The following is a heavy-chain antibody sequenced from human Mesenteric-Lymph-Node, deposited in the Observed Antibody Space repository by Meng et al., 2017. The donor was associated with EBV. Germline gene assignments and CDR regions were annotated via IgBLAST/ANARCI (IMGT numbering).Heavy chain of an antibody. CDR3: ARVLLRGVILL. CDR2: FYYSGST. V-gene: IGHV4-39*07. Sequence: HPPLQESGPGLVKPSETLSLTCTVSGGSISSSSYYWGWIRQPPGQGLEWIGSFYYSGSTYYNPSLKSRVTISEHTSKNQFSLKLSSVTAADTAVYYCARVLLRGVILLWGQGTLVTVSS. CDR1: GGSISSSSYY. D-gene: IGHD3-10*01. J-gene: IGHJ4*02.